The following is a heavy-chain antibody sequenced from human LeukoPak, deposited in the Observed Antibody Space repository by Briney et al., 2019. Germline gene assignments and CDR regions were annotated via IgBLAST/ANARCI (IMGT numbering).Heavy chain of an antibody. CDR1: GGSISSTYYY. CDR2: VHYGGRT. Sequence: PSETLSLTCTVSGGSISSTYYYWGWFRQPPGKAPEWIGSVHYGGRTKYNPSLKSRVTMSMDSSQNQYSLRLTSVTAADSAVYYCARTSSCAGDCYAFDSWGQGTLVTVSS. V-gene: IGHV4-39*07. D-gene: IGHD2-21*02. CDR3: ARTSSCAGDCYAFDS. J-gene: IGHJ4*02.